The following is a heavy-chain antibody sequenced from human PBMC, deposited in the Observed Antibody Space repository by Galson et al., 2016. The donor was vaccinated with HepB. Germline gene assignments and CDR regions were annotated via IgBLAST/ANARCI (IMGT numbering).Heavy chain of an antibody. CDR3: ATRLRAPAN. CDR1: GFTFSNYA. D-gene: IGHD1-26*01. Sequence: SLRLSCAASGFTFSNYAMSWVRQAPGTGLEWVSGISGSSEAKYYADSVKSRFTISRDNSKNALYLQMNSLRAEDTAVYYCATRLRAPANWGQGAQVTVSS. J-gene: IGHJ4*02. V-gene: IGHV3-23*01. CDR2: ISGSSEAK.